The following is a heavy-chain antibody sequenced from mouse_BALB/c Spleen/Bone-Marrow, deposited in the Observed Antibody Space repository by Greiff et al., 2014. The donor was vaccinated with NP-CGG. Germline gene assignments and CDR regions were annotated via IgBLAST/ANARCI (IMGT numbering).Heavy chain of an antibody. J-gene: IGHJ3*01. CDR1: GYTFTSYW. V-gene: IGHV1S41*01. CDR3: ARGSYYYGSSSPWFAY. Sequence: DLVKPGASVKLSCKASGYTFTSYWINWMKQRPGQGLEWIGRIPPGSGTTYYNEMFKGKATLTVDTSSTTAYIQLSSLSSEDSAVYFSARGSYYYGSSSPWFAYWGQGTLVTVSA. CDR2: IPPGSGTT. D-gene: IGHD1-1*01.